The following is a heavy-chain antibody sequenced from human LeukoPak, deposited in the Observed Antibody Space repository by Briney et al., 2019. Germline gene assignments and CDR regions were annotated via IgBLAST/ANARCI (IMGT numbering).Heavy chain of an antibody. CDR3: ARHTAVAPFDY. J-gene: IGHJ4*02. V-gene: IGHV4-59*08. D-gene: IGHD6-19*01. CDR2: IYYTGST. CDR1: GGSISHYY. Sequence: SETLSLTCTVSGGSISHYYWTWIRQPPGKGLEWIGYIYYTGSTKYNPSLKSRVTISVDRSKNQFSLKLSSVTAADTAVYYCARHTAVAPFDYWGQGTLVTVSS.